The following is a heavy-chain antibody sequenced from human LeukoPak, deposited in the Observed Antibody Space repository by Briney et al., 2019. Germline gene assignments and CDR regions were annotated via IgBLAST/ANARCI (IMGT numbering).Heavy chain of an antibody. CDR2: IYPGDSDT. CDR3: ARPGSGTIGIDY. D-gene: IGHD3-10*01. J-gene: IGHJ4*02. CDR1: GYDFSSYW. V-gene: IGHV5-51*01. Sequence: GESLKISCKSSGYDFSSYWIAWVRQMPGKGLEWMGIIYPGDSDTRYSPSFQGQVTISADRSISTAYLQWTSLKASDTAMYYCARPGSGTIGIDYWGQGTLVTVSS.